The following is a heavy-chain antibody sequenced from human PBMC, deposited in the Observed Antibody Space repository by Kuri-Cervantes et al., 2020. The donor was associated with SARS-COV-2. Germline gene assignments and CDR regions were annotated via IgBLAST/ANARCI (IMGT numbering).Heavy chain of an antibody. Sequence: GESLKISCATSGVTFSNNDMYWVRQGTGEGLEWVSSISSSGSFIFNADSVKGRFTISRDNDKNSLFLQMNSLRAEDTAVYYCARGGSGRTTYFDYWGQGTLVTVSS. D-gene: IGHD1-1*01. V-gene: IGHV3-21*01. CDR1: GVTFSNND. CDR3: ARGGSGRTTYFDY. J-gene: IGHJ4*02. CDR2: ISSSGSFI.